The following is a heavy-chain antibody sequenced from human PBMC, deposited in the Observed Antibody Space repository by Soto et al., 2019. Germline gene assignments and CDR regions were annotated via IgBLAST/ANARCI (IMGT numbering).Heavy chain of an antibody. CDR1: GYTFTGYY. V-gene: IGHV1-2*02. D-gene: IGHD2-8*01. CDR3: ARYCTNINCRKYNYYGMDV. J-gene: IGHJ6*02. CDR2: INPNSRGT. Sequence: ASVKVSCKASGYTFTGYYMHWVRQAPGQGLEWMGWINPNSRGTNYAQKFQARVTMTRDTSISTAYMELSRLRFDDTAVYYCARYCTNINCRKYNYYGMDVWGQGTTVTVYS.